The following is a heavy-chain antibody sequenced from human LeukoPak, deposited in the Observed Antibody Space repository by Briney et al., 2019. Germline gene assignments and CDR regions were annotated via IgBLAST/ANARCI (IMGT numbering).Heavy chain of an antibody. CDR3: ARGLPGYYDYVWGSYRYNWFDP. J-gene: IGHJ5*02. Sequence: ASLKVSCKASGYTFTSYDINWGRQATGQGLEWMGWMNPNSGNTGYAQKFQGRVTMTRNTSISTAYMELSSLRSEDTAVYYCARGLPGYYDYVWGSYRYNWFDPWGQGTLVTVSS. V-gene: IGHV1-8*01. CDR1: GYTFTSYD. CDR2: MNPNSGNT. D-gene: IGHD3-16*02.